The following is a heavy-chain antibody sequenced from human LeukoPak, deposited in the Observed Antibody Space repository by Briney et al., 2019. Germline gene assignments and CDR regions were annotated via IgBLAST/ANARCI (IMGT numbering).Heavy chain of an antibody. D-gene: IGHD1-14*01. V-gene: IGHV3-23*01. CDR3: AKPGYCFDY. J-gene: IGHJ4*02. Sequence: GGSLRLSCAASGFTFSTYGMSWVRQAPGKGLEWVSAVSSTGGTTYYADSVKGRFTISRDNSKNTLYLQMNSLRAEDTAVYYCAKPGYCFDYWGQGTLVTVSS. CDR2: VSSTGGTT. CDR1: GFTFSTYG.